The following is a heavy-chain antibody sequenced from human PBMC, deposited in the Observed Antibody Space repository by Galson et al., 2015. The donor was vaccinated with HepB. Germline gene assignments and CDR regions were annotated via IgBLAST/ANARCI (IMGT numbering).Heavy chain of an antibody. J-gene: IGHJ5*02. CDR3: AKGEPYSGGWYVPPVA. CDR1: GFTLDDYA. CDR2: INWNGNNR. Sequence: SLRLSCAASGFTLDDYAMHWVRQLPGKGLEWVSGINWNGNNRGYADSVKGRFTISRDNAKNFMYLQMNSLRTEDTALYYCAKGEPYSGGWYVPPVAWGQGTLVTVSS. V-gene: IGHV3-9*01. D-gene: IGHD6-19*01.